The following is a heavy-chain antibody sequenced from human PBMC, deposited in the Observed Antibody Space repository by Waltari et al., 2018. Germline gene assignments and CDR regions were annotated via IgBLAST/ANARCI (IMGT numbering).Heavy chain of an antibody. CDR3: ARESIGEFDY. CDR1: GFTFSSYA. J-gene: IGHJ4*02. V-gene: IGHV3-30-3*01. Sequence: QVQLVESGGGVVQPGRSLRLSCAASGFTFSSYAMHWVRQAPGKGLEWVAVISYDGSNKYYADSVKGRFTISRDNYKNTLYLQMNSLRAEDTAVYYCARESIGEFDYWGQGTLVTVSS. CDR2: ISYDGSNK. D-gene: IGHD3-10*01.